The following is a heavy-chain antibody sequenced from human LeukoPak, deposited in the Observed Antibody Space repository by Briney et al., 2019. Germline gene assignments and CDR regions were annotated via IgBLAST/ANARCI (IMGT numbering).Heavy chain of an antibody. D-gene: IGHD2-2*01. CDR1: GGSISSGGYY. J-gene: IGHJ4*02. Sequence: PSQTLSLTCTVSGGSISSGGYYWSWIRQPPGTGLEWNGYIYYSGSTYYNPSLKSRVTISVDTSKNQFSLKLSSVTAADTAVYYCARGVVPAAWGGYFDYWGQGTLVTVSS. CDR2: IYYSGST. V-gene: IGHV4-31*03. CDR3: ARGVVPAAWGGYFDY.